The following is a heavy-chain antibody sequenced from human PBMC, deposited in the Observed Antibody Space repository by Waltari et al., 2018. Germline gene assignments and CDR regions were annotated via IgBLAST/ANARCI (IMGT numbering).Heavy chain of an antibody. J-gene: IGHJ4*02. CDR3: ARDSVVAAFDY. D-gene: IGHD2-15*01. CDR1: GGSISSYY. Sequence: QVQLQESGPGLVKPSETLSLTCTVSGGSISSYYWSWIRQPPGKGLEWIGYIYYSGSTNYNPSLKSRVTISVDTSKNQFSLKLSSVTAADTAVYYCARDSVVAAFDYWGQGTLVTVPS. CDR2: IYYSGST. V-gene: IGHV4-59*01.